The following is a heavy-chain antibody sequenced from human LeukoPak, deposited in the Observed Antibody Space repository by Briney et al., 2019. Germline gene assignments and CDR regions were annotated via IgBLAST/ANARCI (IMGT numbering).Heavy chain of an antibody. CDR1: GFTFSSYW. D-gene: IGHD3-10*01. CDR2: IKQDGSEK. CDR3: ARGESWAFDY. J-gene: IGHJ4*02. V-gene: IGHV3-7*05. Sequence: GGSLRLSCAASGFTFSSYWMSWVRQAPGKGLEWVANIKQDGSEKYYGDSVKGRFTISRDNARTSLYLQLNSLRAGDTAVYFCARGESWAFDYWGQGTLVTVSS.